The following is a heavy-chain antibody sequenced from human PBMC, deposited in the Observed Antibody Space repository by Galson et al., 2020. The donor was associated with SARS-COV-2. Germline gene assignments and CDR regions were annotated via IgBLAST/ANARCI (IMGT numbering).Heavy chain of an antibody. Sequence: SETLSLTCTVSGGSISSSSYYWGWIRQPPGKGLEWIGSIYYSGSTYYNPSLKSRVTISVDTSKNQFSLKLSSVTAADTAVYYCARGIAARSENYYFDYGGQGTLVTVSS. V-gene: IGHV4-39*01. D-gene: IGHD6-6*01. CDR1: GGSISSSSYY. CDR2: IYYSGST. J-gene: IGHJ4*02. CDR3: ARGIAARSENYYFDY.